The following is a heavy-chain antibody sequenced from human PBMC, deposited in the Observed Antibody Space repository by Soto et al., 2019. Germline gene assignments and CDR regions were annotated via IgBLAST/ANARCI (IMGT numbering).Heavy chain of an antibody. D-gene: IGHD4-17*01. Sequence: QVQLQESGPGLVKPSETLSLTCTVSGGSISSYYWSWIRQPPGKGLEWIGYIYYSGSTNYNPSLKSRVTISVATANNQCSLKLTSVTAADTAVYYCARGYGDYVLDYWGQGTLVTVSS. V-gene: IGHV4-59*08. CDR3: ARGYGDYVLDY. CDR2: IYYSGST. CDR1: GGSISSYY. J-gene: IGHJ4*02.